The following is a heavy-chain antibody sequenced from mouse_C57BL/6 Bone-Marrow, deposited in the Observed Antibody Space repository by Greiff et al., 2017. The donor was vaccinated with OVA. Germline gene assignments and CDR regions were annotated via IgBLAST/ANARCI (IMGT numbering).Heavy chain of an antibody. CDR3: GRHDVYWYFDV. J-gene: IGHJ1*03. CDR1: GFSFNTYA. CDR2: IRSKSNNSTT. Sequence: EVKLVESGGGLVQPKGSLKLSCAASGFSFNTYAMNWVRQAPGKGLEWVARIRSKSNNSTTYYDDSVKARFTISRADSESILYLQMNNLKTEDTAMYYCGRHDVYWYFDVWGTGTTVTVSS. V-gene: IGHV10-1*01. D-gene: IGHD2-3*01.